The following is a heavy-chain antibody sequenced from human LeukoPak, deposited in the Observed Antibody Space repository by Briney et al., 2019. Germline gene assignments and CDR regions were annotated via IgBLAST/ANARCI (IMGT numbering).Heavy chain of an antibody. V-gene: IGHV4-34*01. Sequence: SETLSLTCAVYGRSFSGYYWSWIRQPPGKGLEWIGEINHSGSTNYNPSLKSRVTISVDTSKNQFSLKLSSVTAADTAVYYCARALLRYFDWLLAYNWFDPWGQGTLVTVSS. D-gene: IGHD3-9*01. CDR2: INHSGST. CDR1: GRSFSGYY. J-gene: IGHJ5*02. CDR3: ARALLRYFDWLLAYNWFDP.